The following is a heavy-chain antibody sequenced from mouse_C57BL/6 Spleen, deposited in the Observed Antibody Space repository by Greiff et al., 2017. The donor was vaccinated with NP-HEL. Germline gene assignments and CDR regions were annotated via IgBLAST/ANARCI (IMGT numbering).Heavy chain of an antibody. CDR3: ASRDYYAMDY. Sequence: EVMLVESGGGLVQSGRSLRLSCATSGFTFSDFYMEWVRQAPGKGLEWIAASRNKANDYTTEYSASVKGRFIVSRDTSQSILYLQMNALRAEDTAIYYCASRDYYAMDYWGQGTSVTVSS. V-gene: IGHV7-1*01. J-gene: IGHJ4*01. CDR2: SRNKANDYTT. CDR1: GFTFSDFY.